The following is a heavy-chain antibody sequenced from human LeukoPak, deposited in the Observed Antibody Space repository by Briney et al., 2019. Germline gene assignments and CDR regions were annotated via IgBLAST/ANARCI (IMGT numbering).Heavy chain of an antibody. Sequence: PGGSLRLSCAASGFTFSDYYMSWIRQAPGKGLEWVSFISSSGSTIYYADSVKGRFTISRDNAKNSLYLQMNSLRAEDTALYYCAKTYYDSSGSHHGGWFDPWGQGTLVTVSS. CDR2: ISSSGSTI. CDR1: GFTFSDYY. V-gene: IGHV3-11*01. D-gene: IGHD3-22*01. J-gene: IGHJ5*02. CDR3: AKTYYDSSGSHHGGWFDP.